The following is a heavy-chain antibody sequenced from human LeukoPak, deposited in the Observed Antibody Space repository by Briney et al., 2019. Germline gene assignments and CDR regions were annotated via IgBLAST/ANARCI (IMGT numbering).Heavy chain of an antibody. D-gene: IGHD2-15*01. CDR2: VYYSGST. J-gene: IGHJ3*02. V-gene: IGHV4-59*02. CDR1: GGSVSGYY. Sequence: SATLSLTCVVSGGSVSGYYWGWIRQPPGRGLEWIGYVYYSGSTNYNPSFKSRITISVDTSRNQFSLQLSSVTAADTAVYYCARDCSGGSCYGAFDIWGQGTMVTVSS. CDR3: ARDCSGGSCYGAFDI.